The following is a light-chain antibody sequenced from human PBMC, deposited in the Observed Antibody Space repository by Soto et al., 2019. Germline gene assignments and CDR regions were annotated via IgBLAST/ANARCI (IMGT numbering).Light chain of an antibody. J-gene: IGLJ2*01. CDR3: CSYAGSSTYVV. Sequence: QSVLTQPASVSGSPGQSITISCTGTSSDVGSYNLVSWYQQHPGKAPKLMIYEVSKWPSGVSNRFSGSKSGNTASLTISGLRPEDEADYYCCSYAGSSTYVVFGGGTKLTVL. V-gene: IGLV2-23*02. CDR1: SSDVGSYNL. CDR2: EVS.